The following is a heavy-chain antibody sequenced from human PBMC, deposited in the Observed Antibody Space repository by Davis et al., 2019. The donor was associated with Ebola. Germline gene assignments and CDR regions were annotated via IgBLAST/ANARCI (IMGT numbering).Heavy chain of an antibody. CDR3: AKALRYCPGGVCYPDY. CDR1: GFTFDDYA. CDR2: ISGDGGST. V-gene: IGHV3-43*02. J-gene: IGHJ4*02. Sequence: PGGSLRLSCAASGFTFDDYAMHWVRQAPGKGLEWVSLISGDGGSTYYADSVKGRFTISRDNSKNSLYLQMNSLRTEDTALYYCAKALRYCPGGVCYPDYWGQGTLVTVSS. D-gene: IGHD2-8*02.